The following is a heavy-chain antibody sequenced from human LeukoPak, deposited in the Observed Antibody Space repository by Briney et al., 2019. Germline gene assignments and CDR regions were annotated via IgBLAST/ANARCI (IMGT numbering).Heavy chain of an antibody. J-gene: IGHJ4*02. Sequence: GESLKISCKGSGYSFTSYWIGWVRQMPGKGLEWMGIIYPGDSDTRSSPSFQGQVTISADKSISTAYLQWSSLKASDTAMYFCARRAFASGGYFDYWGQGTLVTASS. CDR1: GYSFTSYW. V-gene: IGHV5-51*01. CDR3: ARRAFASGGYFDY. CDR2: IYPGDSDT. D-gene: IGHD3-10*01.